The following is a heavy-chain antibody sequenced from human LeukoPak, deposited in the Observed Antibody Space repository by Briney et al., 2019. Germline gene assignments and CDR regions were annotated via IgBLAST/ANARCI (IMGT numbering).Heavy chain of an antibody. Sequence: SETLSLTCTVSGGSISSFQWSWIRQPPGKGLEWMGYIYYRGSTNYNPSLKSRVPISVDTSKNQVSLKLSSVTAADTAVYYCARDMVAGTGWFDPWGQGTLVTVSS. D-gene: IGHD6-19*01. CDR3: ARDMVAGTGWFDP. V-gene: IGHV4-59*01. CDR1: GGSISSFQ. CDR2: IYYRGST. J-gene: IGHJ5*02.